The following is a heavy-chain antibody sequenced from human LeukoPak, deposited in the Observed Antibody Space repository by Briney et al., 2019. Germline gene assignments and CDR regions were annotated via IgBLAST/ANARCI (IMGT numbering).Heavy chain of an antibody. J-gene: IGHJ6*03. D-gene: IGHD2-15*01. Sequence: ASVKVSCKASGYTFTNYGMNWVRQAPGRGLEWMGWINTDTGNPTYAQGFTGRFAFSLDTSVSTAYLQISSLKAEDTAVYYCARHVPSNRILFLYPYYYYMDVWGKGTTVTISS. CDR3: ARHVPSNRILFLYPYYYYMDV. CDR2: INTDTGNP. CDR1: GYTFTNYG. V-gene: IGHV7-4-1*02.